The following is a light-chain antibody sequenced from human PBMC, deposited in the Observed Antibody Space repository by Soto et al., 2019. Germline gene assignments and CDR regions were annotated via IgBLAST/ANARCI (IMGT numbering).Light chain of an antibody. J-gene: IGLJ3*02. CDR1: SSDVGVYNY. CDR3: AAWDDTLDAQV. CDR2: EVS. V-gene: IGLV2-14*01. Sequence: QSALTQPASVSGSPGQSISISCTGTSSDVGVYNYVSWYQQHPGKAPKLMIYEVSNRPSGVSNRFSGSKSGTSVSLAISGLRSDDEATYYCAAWDDTLDAQVFGGGTKLTVL.